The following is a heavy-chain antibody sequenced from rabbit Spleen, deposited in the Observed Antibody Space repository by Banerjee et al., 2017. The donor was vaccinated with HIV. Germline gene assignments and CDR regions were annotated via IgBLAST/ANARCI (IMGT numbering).Heavy chain of an antibody. V-gene: IGHV1S40*01. Sequence: QSLEESGGDLVKPGASLTLTCKASGFSFSNKAVMCWVRQAPGTGLEWIGYIDPVFGTTYYATWVSGRFTISSHNAQNTLYLQLNSLTAADTATYFCARDGAGGTYFNLWGQGTLVTVS. CDR1: GFSFSNKAV. CDR2: IDPVFGTT. CDR3: ARDGAGGTYFNL. J-gene: IGHJ4*01. D-gene: IGHD8-1*01.